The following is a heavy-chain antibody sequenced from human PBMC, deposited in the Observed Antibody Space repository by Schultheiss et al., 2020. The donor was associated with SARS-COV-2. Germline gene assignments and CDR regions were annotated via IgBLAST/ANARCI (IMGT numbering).Heavy chain of an antibody. CDR3: ATSIVVVVAATPGPGDY. J-gene: IGHJ4*02. V-gene: IGHV3-48*04. CDR2: ISSSASTI. D-gene: IGHD2-15*01. CDR1: GFTFSSYA. Sequence: GGSLRLSCAASGFTFSSYAMSWVRQAPGKGLEWVSYISSSASTIYYADSVKGRFTISRDNAKNSLYLQMNSLRAEDTAVYYCATSIVVVVAATPGPGDYWGQGTLVTVSS.